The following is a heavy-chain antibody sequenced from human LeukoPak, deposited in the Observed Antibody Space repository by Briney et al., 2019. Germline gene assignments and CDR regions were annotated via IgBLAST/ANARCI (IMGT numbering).Heavy chain of an antibody. Sequence: GASVKVSCKASGGTFSSYAISWVRQAPGQGLEWMGGIIPIFGTANYAQKFQGRVTITADESTSTAYMELSSLRSEDTAVYYCARGGLLEWLSYIDYWGQGTLVTVSS. J-gene: IGHJ4*02. CDR3: ARGGLLEWLSYIDY. D-gene: IGHD3-3*01. V-gene: IGHV1-69*13. CDR2: IIPIFGTA. CDR1: GGTFSSYA.